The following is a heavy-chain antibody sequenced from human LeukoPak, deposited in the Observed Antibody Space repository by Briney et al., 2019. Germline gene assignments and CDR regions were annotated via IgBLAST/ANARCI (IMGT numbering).Heavy chain of an antibody. CDR1: GGSISSYY. V-gene: IGHV4-4*07. J-gene: IGHJ6*02. CDR3: ARHGYCSSTSRLYYYYYGMDV. Sequence: PSETLSLTCTVSGGSISSYYWSWIRQPAGKGLEWIGRIYTSGSTNYNPSLKSRVTMSVDTSKNQFSLKLSSVTAADTAVYYCARHGYCSSTSRLYYYYYGMDVWGQGTTVTVSS. CDR2: IYTSGST. D-gene: IGHD2-2*03.